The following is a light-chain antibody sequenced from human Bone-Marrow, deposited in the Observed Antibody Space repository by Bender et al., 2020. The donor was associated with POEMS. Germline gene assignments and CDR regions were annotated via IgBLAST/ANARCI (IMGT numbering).Light chain of an antibody. J-gene: IGLJ3*02. V-gene: IGLV2-23*01. CDR2: EAN. Sequence: QSALTQPASVSGSPGQSIILSCSGTSRDVGSSHLVSWYQQLPGEAPKLVIYEANKRPSGISDRFSGSKSGTTASLTISDLQPEDEGDYYCCSYADNSALVFGAGTRLTVL. CDR3: CSYADNSALV. CDR1: SRDVGSSHL.